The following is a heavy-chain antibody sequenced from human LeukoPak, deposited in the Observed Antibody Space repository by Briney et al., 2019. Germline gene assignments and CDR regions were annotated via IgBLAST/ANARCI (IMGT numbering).Heavy chain of an antibody. V-gene: IGHV4-34*01. CDR2: INHSGST. Sequence: SKTLSLTCAVYGGSFSGYYWSWIRQPPGKGLEWIGEINHSGSTNYNPSLKSRVTISVDTSKNQFSLKLSSVTAADTAVYYCARGPKWELLPINWFDPWGQGTLVTVSS. D-gene: IGHD1-26*01. CDR1: GGSFSGYY. J-gene: IGHJ5*02. CDR3: ARGPKWELLPINWFDP.